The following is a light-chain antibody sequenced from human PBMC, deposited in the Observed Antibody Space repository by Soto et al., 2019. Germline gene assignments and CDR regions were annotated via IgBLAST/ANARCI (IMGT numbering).Light chain of an antibody. CDR2: EVS. CDR1: SSDVGGYNY. J-gene: IGLJ3*02. CDR3: SSYTSSSTLG. V-gene: IGLV2-14*01. Sequence: QSVLTQPASVSGSPGQSSTISCTGTSSDVGGYNYVSWYQQHPGKAPKLMIYEVSNRPSGVSNRFSGSKSGNTASLTISGLQAEDEADYYCSSYTSSSTLGFGGGTKVTVL.